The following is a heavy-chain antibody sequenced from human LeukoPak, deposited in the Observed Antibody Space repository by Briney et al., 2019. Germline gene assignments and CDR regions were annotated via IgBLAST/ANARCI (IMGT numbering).Heavy chain of an antibody. D-gene: IGHD6-19*01. CDR3: ARGPWYSSGWYSDGKKATWEAIDFDY. J-gene: IGHJ4*02. CDR1: GYTFTSYG. CDR2: ISAYNGNT. V-gene: IGHV1-18*01. Sequence: ASVKVSCKASGYTFTSYGISWVRQAPGQGLEWMGWISAYNGNTNYAQKLQGRVTMTTDTSTSTAYMELRSLRSDDTAVYYCARGPWYSSGWYSDGKKATWEAIDFDYWGQGTLVTVSS.